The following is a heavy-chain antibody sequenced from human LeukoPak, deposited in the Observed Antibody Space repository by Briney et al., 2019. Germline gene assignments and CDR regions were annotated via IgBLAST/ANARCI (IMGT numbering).Heavy chain of an antibody. D-gene: IGHD3-10*02. CDR1: GFTLIRHE. Sequence: GGSLRLSCAASGFTLIRHEMNWVRQAPGKGLEWVSYISSSGSTIYYADSVKGRFTISRDNAKNSLYLQMNSLRAEDTAVYYCAELGITMIGGVWGKGTTVTISS. CDR2: ISSSGSTI. J-gene: IGHJ6*04. CDR3: AELGITMIGGV. V-gene: IGHV3-48*03.